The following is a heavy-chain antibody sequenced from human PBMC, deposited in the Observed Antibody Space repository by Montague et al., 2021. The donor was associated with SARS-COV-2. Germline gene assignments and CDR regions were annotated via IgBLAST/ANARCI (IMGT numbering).Heavy chain of an antibody. J-gene: IGHJ4*02. CDR2: IDYSGST. CDR1: GGSISSSSYY. Sequence: SETLSLTCTVSGGSISSSSYYWGWIRQPPGKGLEWIGSIDYSGSTYYXXXLRSRVTISVDTSKNQFSLKLSSVTAADTAVYYCARHGNTRIAVIVLVIGYFDVWGQGALVTVSS. V-gene: IGHV4-39*01. CDR3: ARHGNTRIAVIVLVIGYFDV. D-gene: IGHD3-22*01.